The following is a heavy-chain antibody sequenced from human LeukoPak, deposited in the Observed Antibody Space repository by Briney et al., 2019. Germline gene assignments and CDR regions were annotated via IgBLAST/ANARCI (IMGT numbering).Heavy chain of an antibody. CDR1: GYSFTSYW. D-gene: IGHD6-13*01. CDR3: ARQIAEVGTSRYLDI. V-gene: IGHV5-51*01. J-gene: IGHJ2*01. CDR2: IYPDDSDT. Sequence: GESLKISCKGSGYSFTSYWIAWVRQMPGKGLEYMGVIYPDDSDTGYSPSFQGLVTISADKSISTAHLQWSSLKASDTAMYYCARQIAEVGTSRYLDIWGRGTLVTVSS.